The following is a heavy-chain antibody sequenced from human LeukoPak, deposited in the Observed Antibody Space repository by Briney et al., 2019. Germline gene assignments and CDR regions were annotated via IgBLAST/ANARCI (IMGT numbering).Heavy chain of an antibody. CDR1: GYTFTSYG. V-gene: IGHV1-18*01. CDR3: ARDTYYYDSSGYYARIDY. J-gene: IGHJ4*02. D-gene: IGHD3-22*01. Sequence: ASVTVSCKASGYTFTSYGISWVRQAPGQGLEWMGWISAYNGNTNYAQKLQGRVTMTTDTSTSTAYMELRSLRSDDTAVYYCARDTYYYDSSGYYARIDYWGQGTLVTVSS. CDR2: ISAYNGNT.